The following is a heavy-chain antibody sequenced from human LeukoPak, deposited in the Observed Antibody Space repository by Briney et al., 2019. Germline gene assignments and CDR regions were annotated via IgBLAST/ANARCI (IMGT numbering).Heavy chain of an antibody. CDR2: VYPGDSDT. V-gene: IGHV5-51*01. D-gene: IGHD6-13*01. CDR1: GYSFTSHW. J-gene: IGHJ4*02. Sequence: GESLKISCKGSGYSFTSHWIGWVRQMPGKGLEWMGIVYPGDSDTRYGPSFQGQVTISADKSISTAYLQWSSLKASDTAMYYCARHDSSSWYGDWGQGTLVTVSS. CDR3: ARHDSSSWYGD.